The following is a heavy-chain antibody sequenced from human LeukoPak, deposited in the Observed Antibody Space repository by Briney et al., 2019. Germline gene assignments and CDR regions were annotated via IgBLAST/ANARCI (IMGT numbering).Heavy chain of an antibody. J-gene: IGHJ4*02. CDR1: GFTFSDYY. V-gene: IGHV3-11*01. Sequence: GGSLRLSCAASGFTFSDYYMSWIRQAPGKGLEWVSYISSSGSTIYYADSVKGRFTISRDNAKNSLYLQMNSLRAEDTAVYYCAREGLEYNWNVPLDYWGQGTLVTVSS. D-gene: IGHD1-20*01. CDR3: AREGLEYNWNVPLDY. CDR2: ISSSGSTI.